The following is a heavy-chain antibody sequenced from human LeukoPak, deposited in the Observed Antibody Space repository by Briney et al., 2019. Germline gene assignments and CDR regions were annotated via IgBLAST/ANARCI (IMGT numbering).Heavy chain of an antibody. V-gene: IGHV1-24*01. CDR1: GYTLTELS. CDR2: FDPEDGET. D-gene: IGHD3-3*01. CDR3: ARSPLLGSLEWLLGDYYYMDV. J-gene: IGHJ6*03. Sequence: ASVKVSCKVSGYTLTELSMHWVRQAPGKGLEWMGGFDPEDGETIYAQKFQGRVTMTEDTSTDTAYMELSSLRSEDTAVYHCARSPLLGSLEWLLGDYYYMDVWGKGTTVTVSS.